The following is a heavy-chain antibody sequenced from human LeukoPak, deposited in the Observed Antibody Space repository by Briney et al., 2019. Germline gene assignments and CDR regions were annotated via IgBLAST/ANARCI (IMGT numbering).Heavy chain of an antibody. CDR3: ARDVRRHIVVVTAMGY. CDR2: TSYDGSDK. V-gene: IGHV3-30*03. CDR1: GFTFSNAW. D-gene: IGHD2-21*02. J-gene: IGHJ4*02. Sequence: GGSLRLSCAASGFTFSNAWMSWVRQAPGKGLEWVAVTSYDGSDKYYADSVKGRFTISRDNAKNSLYLQMNSLRDEDTAVYYCARDVRRHIVVVTAMGYWGQGTLVTVSS.